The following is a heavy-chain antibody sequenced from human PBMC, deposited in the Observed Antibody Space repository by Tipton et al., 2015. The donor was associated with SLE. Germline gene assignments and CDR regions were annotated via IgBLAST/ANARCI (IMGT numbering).Heavy chain of an antibody. CDR2: IYNSGNL. J-gene: IGHJ3*02. CDR3: ARGGYYYGSIDAVDI. V-gene: IGHV4-59*11. D-gene: IGHD3-10*01. Sequence: TLSLTCTVSGDSIRSHYWNWIRQPPGKGLEWIGYIYNSGNLNYNPSLRSRVTISGDTSKNQFSLKLSSVTAADTAVYYCARGGYYYGSIDAVDIWGQGTMVTVSS. CDR1: GDSIRSHY.